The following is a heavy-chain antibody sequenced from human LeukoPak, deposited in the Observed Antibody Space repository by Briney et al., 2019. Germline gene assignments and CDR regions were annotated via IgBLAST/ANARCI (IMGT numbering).Heavy chain of an antibody. D-gene: IGHD3-9*01. Sequence: ASVKVSCKASGYTFTSYGISWVRQAPGQGLEWMGWISAYNGNTNYAQKLQGRVTMTTDTSTSTAYMELRSLRSDDTAVYYCARDSSDWPYYYYGMDVWGQGTTVTVSS. CDR1: GYTFTSYG. J-gene: IGHJ6*02. CDR2: ISAYNGNT. V-gene: IGHV1-18*01. CDR3: ARDSSDWPYYYYGMDV.